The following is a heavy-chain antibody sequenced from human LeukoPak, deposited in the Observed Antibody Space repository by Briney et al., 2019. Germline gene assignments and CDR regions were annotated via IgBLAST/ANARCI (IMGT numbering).Heavy chain of an antibody. CDR3: AREMDAHPRIVV. D-gene: IGHD2-21*01. Sequence: LRLSCAASGFTFSSYGMSWVRQAPGKGLEWIGYINYSGSTYYNPSLKSRVIISVDTSKNQFSLNLNSVTAADTAVYYCAREMDAHPRIVVWGQGTLVTVSS. V-gene: IGHV4-31*02. J-gene: IGHJ1*01. CDR2: INYSGST. CDR1: GFTFSSYG.